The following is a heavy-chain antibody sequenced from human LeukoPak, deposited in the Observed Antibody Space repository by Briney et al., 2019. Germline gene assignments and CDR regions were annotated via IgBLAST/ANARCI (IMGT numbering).Heavy chain of an antibody. D-gene: IGHD4-17*01. CDR1: GFTVSSNY. Sequence: GGSLRLSCAASGFTVSSNYMSWVRQAPGKGLEWVSVIYSGGSTYYADSVKGRFTISRDNSKNTLYLQMNSLRAEDTAVYYFATTPYGDYGECYWGQGTLVTVSS. CDR2: IYSGGST. J-gene: IGHJ4*02. CDR3: ATTPYGDYGECY. V-gene: IGHV3-53*01.